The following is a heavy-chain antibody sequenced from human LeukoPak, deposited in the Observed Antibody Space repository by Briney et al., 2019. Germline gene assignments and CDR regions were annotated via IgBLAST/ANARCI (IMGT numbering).Heavy chain of an antibody. CDR3: ARTAPYDFWSGYSYYYYYMDV. Sequence: ASVKVSCKASGYTFTSYGISWVRQAPGQGLEWMGWISAYNGNTNYAQKLQGRVTMTTDTSTSTAYMELRSLRSDDTAVYYCARTAPYDFWSGYSYYYYYMDVWGKRTTVTVSS. CDR1: GYTFTSYG. V-gene: IGHV1-18*01. J-gene: IGHJ6*03. CDR2: ISAYNGNT. D-gene: IGHD3-3*01.